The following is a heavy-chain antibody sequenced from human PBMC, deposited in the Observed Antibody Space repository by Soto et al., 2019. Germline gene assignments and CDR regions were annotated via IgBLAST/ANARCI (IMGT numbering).Heavy chain of an antibody. CDR1: GFTFDNCG. V-gene: IGHV3-9*01. J-gene: IGHJ4*02. D-gene: IGHD2-15*01. Sequence: EVQLVESGGGLVQPGRSLRLSCAASGFTFDNCGMHWVRQAPGKGLEGVAGISWDSSTIGYADSVKGRFIISRDDAQNSLYLQMDSLRGEDTALYYCVQGRYPTMATPLDHWGQGTQVIVSS. CDR3: VQGRYPTMATPLDH. CDR2: ISWDSSTI.